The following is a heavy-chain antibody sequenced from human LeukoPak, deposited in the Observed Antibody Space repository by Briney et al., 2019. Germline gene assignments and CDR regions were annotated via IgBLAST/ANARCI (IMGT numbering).Heavy chain of an antibody. CDR2: IIPIFGTA. CDR1: GGTFSSYA. V-gene: IGHV1-69*05. D-gene: IGHD5-24*01. CDR3: ASWRDGYNSADY. J-gene: IGHJ4*02. Sequence: ASVKVSCKASGGTFSSYAISWVRQAPGQGLEWMGRIIPIFGTANYAQKFQGRFTITTDESTSTAYMELSSLRSEDTAVYYCASWRDGYNSADYWGQGTLVTVSS.